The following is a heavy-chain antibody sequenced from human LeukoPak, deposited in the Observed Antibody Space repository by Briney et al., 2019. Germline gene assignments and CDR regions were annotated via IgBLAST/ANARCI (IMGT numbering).Heavy chain of an antibody. CDR1: EFIFSGYW. CDR2: IKQDGSEK. Sequence: GGSLRLSCAASEFIFSGYWMNWVRQAPGKGLEWVANIKQDGSEKQYVDSVRGRFTISRDSAKNSLYLQMNSLRVEDTAVYYCARDGFVGAADYWGQGTLVTVSS. CDR3: ARDGFVGAADY. V-gene: IGHV3-7*01. D-gene: IGHD6-13*01. J-gene: IGHJ4*02.